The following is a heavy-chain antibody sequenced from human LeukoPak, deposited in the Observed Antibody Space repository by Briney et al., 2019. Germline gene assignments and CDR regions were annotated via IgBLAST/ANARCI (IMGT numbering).Heavy chain of an antibody. V-gene: IGHV1-18*01. J-gene: IGHJ4*02. CDR3: ARSDISIVRGAMV. Sequence: ASVKVSCKASGYTFTTYGISWVRQAPGQGLEWMGRISGYNGNTNYAQKFQGRITMTTETSTSTAYMELRSLRSDDTAVYYCARSDISIVRGAMVWGQGTLVIVSS. D-gene: IGHD3-10*01. CDR2: ISGYNGNT. CDR1: GYTFTTYG.